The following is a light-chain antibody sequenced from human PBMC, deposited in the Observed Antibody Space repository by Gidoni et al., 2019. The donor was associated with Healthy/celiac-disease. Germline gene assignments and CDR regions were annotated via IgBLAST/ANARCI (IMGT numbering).Light chain of an antibody. Sequence: DIQMTQSPSSLSASVGDRVTITCRASQGIRNALGWYQQKPGKAPKRLIYAASRLQSGVPSRFSGSGSGTEFTLTISSLQPEDFATYYCLQHNSYPYTFGQGTKLEIK. CDR2: AAS. CDR3: LQHNSYPYT. V-gene: IGKV1-17*01. J-gene: IGKJ2*01. CDR1: QGIRNA.